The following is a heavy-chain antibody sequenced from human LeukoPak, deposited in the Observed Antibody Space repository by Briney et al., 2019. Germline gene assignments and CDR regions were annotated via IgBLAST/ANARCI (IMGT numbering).Heavy chain of an antibody. CDR3: AKDRRGSGWYGGFDS. V-gene: IGHV3-23*01. D-gene: IGHD6-19*01. J-gene: IGHJ4*02. CDR1: GFTFTTYA. CDR2: LNGNGDLL. Sequence: GGALLLYCAASGFTFTTYAMSWVRPAPGKGLEGDARLNGNGDLLWYPVSLRGRFTISRDTSKNSLYLQINSLRVEDTAVYYCAKDRRGSGWYGGFDSWGQGMVVTVSA.